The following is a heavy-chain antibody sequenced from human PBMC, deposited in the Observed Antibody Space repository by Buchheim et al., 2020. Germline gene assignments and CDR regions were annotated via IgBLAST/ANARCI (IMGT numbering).Heavy chain of an antibody. Sequence: QVRLQESGPGLVKPSETLSLTCAVSGSSITNYRWSWIRQPPGKGLDWIGTFYYGGNTNYNPSLKSRVTISVDTSKPQLSLKLSSVTAADSAVYYCTRVGGYYGDYPNFDYWGQGAL. J-gene: IGHJ4*02. CDR3: TRVGGYYGDYPNFDY. CDR2: FYYGGNT. CDR1: GSSITNYR. D-gene: IGHD4-17*01. V-gene: IGHV4-59*01.